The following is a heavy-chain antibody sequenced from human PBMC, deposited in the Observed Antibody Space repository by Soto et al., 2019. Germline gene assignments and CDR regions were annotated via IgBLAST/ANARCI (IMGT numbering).Heavy chain of an antibody. V-gene: IGHV3-23*01. CDR1: GFTFSRYA. CDR2: FSGPGGGT. CDR3: AKDDTIFGVFIIGPYYYGMDV. D-gene: IGHD3-3*01. Sequence: PGGSLRLSCAASGFTFSRYAMSWVRQAPGKGLEWVSTFSGPGGGTYYADSVKGRFTISRDNFKSSLYLQMSSLRAEDTAVYYCAKDDTIFGVFIIGPYYYGMDVWGQGTTVTVSS. J-gene: IGHJ6*02.